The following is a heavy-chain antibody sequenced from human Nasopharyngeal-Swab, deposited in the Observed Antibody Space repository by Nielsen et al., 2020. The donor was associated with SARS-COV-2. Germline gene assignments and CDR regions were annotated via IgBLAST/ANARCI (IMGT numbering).Heavy chain of an antibody. CDR3: TKDFYDILTGGVDY. V-gene: IGHV3-9*01. D-gene: IGHD3-9*01. CDR2: ISWNSGSI. CDR1: GFTFDDYA. J-gene: IGHJ4*02. Sequence: GGSLRLSCAASGFTFDDYAMHWVRKAPGKGLEWVSGISWNSGSIGYADSVKGRFTISRDNAKNSLYLQMNSLRAEDTALYYCTKDFYDILTGGVDYWGQGTLVTVSS.